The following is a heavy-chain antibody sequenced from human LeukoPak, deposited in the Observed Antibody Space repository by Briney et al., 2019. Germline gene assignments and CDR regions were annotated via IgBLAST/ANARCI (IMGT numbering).Heavy chain of an antibody. J-gene: IGHJ6*03. CDR1: GGSISIYY. CDR2: IYTSGST. Sequence: SETLSLTCTVSGGSISIYYWSWIRQPAGKGLEWIGRIYTSGSTNYNPSLKSRVTISVDKSKNQFSLKLSSVTAADTAVYYCAREDIEDYYYMDVWGKGTTVTVSS. V-gene: IGHV4-4*07. CDR3: AREDIEDYYYMDV.